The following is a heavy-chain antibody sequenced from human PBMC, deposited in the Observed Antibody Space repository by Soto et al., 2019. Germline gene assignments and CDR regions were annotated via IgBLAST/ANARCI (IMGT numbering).Heavy chain of an antibody. J-gene: IGHJ6*02. Sequence: ASVKVSCKASGGTFSSYAISWVRQAPGQGLEWMGGIIPIFGTANYAQKFQGRVTITADESTSTAYMELSSLRSEDTAVYYCAASSGGVYYYGMDVWGQGTTVTVSS. CDR1: GGTFSSYA. CDR3: AASSGGVYYYGMDV. V-gene: IGHV1-69*13. D-gene: IGHD2-15*01. CDR2: IIPIFGTA.